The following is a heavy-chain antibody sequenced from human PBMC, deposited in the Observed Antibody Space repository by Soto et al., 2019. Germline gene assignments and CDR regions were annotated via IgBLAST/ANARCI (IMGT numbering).Heavy chain of an antibody. CDR3: ARDGTSSWYRGYYYYGMDV. CDR2: IWYDGSNK. D-gene: IGHD6-13*01. J-gene: IGHJ6*02. CDR1: GFTFSSYG. Sequence: GGSLRLSCAASGFTFSSYGMHWVRQAPGKGLEWVAVIWYDGSNKYYADSVKGRFTISRDNSKNTLYLQMNSLSAEDTAVYYCARDGTSSWYRGYYYYGMDVWGQGTTVTVSS. V-gene: IGHV3-33*01.